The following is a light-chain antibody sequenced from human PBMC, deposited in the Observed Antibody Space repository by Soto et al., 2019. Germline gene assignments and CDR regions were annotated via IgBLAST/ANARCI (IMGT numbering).Light chain of an antibody. CDR2: LGS. Sequence: DIVMTQSPLSLPVTPGEPASISCRSSQSLLHSNGYNYLDWYLXKPGQSQQLXIYLGSNRASGVPDRFSGSGSGTDGTLKISRVEAEDVGVYYCMQALQTPWTFGQGTKVDIK. CDR1: QSLLHSNGYNY. CDR3: MQALQTPWT. V-gene: IGKV2-28*01. J-gene: IGKJ1*01.